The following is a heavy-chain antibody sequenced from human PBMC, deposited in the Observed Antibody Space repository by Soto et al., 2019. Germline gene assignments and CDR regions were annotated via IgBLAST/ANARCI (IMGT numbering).Heavy chain of an antibody. D-gene: IGHD1-1*01. Sequence: QVQLVQSGAELRKPGSSVKVSCKASGGTFSDSTINWVRQAPGQRLEWMGGIIPIVDTANYAEKFQGRVTMTADESTSTSFMEVSTLRSEDTAVYYCARNGTLTGYSYGMDVWGQGTMVTASS. J-gene: IGHJ6*02. CDR3: ARNGTLTGYSYGMDV. CDR1: GGTFSDST. V-gene: IGHV1-69*01. CDR2: IIPIVDTA.